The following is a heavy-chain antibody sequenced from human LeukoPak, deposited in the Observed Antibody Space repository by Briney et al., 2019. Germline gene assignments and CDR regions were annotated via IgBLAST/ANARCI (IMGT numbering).Heavy chain of an antibody. V-gene: IGHV3-30*02. D-gene: IGHD5-12*01. Sequence: GGSLRLSCAASGFTFSSYGMHWVRQAPGKGLEWVAFIRYDGSNKYYADSVKGRFTISRDNSKNTLYLRMNSLRAEDTAVYYCAKVGVATTGSWGQGTLVTVSS. CDR2: IRYDGSNK. J-gene: IGHJ4*02. CDR3: AKVGVATTGS. CDR1: GFTFSSYG.